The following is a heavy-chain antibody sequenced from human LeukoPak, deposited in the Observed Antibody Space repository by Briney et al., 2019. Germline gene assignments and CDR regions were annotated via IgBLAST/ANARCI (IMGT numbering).Heavy chain of an antibody. CDR2: LYYSGNT. Sequence: SETLSLTCTVSGGSISSSSYYWGWIRQPPGKGLEWIGTLYYSGNTYYNPSLKSRVTISVDTSKNQFSLKLASVTAADTAVYYCARPGDGYNLGYWGQGTLVTVSS. J-gene: IGHJ4*02. V-gene: IGHV4-39*01. CDR1: GGSISSSSYY. D-gene: IGHD5-24*01. CDR3: ARPGDGYNLGY.